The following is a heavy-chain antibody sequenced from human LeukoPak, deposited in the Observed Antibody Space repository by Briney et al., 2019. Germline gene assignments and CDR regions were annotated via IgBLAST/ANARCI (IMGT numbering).Heavy chain of an antibody. Sequence: PGGSLRLSCAASGFTFSSYAMHWVRQAPGKGLEWVAVISYDGSNKYYADSVKGRFTISRDNSKNTLYLQMNSLRAEDTAVYYCAREGLYSYGPADAFDIWGQGTMVTVSS. J-gene: IGHJ3*02. CDR2: ISYDGSNK. CDR3: AREGLYSYGPADAFDI. V-gene: IGHV3-30-3*01. D-gene: IGHD5-18*01. CDR1: GFTFSSYA.